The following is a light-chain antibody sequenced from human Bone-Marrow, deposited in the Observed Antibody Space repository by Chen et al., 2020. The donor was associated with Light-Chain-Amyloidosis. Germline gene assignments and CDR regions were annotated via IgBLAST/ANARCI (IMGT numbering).Light chain of an antibody. CDR2: GAS. CDR1: QSVSIN. V-gene: IGKV3-15*01. CDR3: QHYNNWPPRT. Sequence: EIVMTQSPATLSVSPGERATLPCRASQSVSINLAWYQQKPGQAPRLLIYGASTRATGIPARFSGSGSATEFTLTISSLQSEDFAVYYCQHYNNWPPRTFGQGTKVEIK. J-gene: IGKJ1*01.